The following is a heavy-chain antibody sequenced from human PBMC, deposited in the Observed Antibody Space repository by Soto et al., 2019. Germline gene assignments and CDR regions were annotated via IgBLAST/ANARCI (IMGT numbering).Heavy chain of an antibody. J-gene: IGHJ6*02. V-gene: IGHV1-69*13. CDR2: IIPIFGTA. CDR3: ARDXSTMVRGAYYYYYGMDV. CDR1: GGTFSSYA. D-gene: IGHD3-10*01. Sequence: SVKVSCKESGGTFSSYAISWVRQAPGQGLEWMGGIIPIFGTANYAQKFQGRVTITADESTSTAYMELSSLRSEDTAVYYCARDXSTMVRGAYYYYYGMDVWGQGTTVTVSS.